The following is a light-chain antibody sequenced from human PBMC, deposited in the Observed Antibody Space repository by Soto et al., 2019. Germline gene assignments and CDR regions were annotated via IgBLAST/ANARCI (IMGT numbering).Light chain of an antibody. Sequence: EIVMTQSPATLSVSPGERATLTCRASQSVSSDLAWYRHKPGQGPRLLIYGASTRATGIPARFSGSGSGTEFTLTISSLQSEDFAVYYCQQYNNWPYTSGQGTKLEIK. CDR2: GAS. J-gene: IGKJ2*01. CDR3: QQYNNWPYT. CDR1: QSVSSD. V-gene: IGKV3-15*01.